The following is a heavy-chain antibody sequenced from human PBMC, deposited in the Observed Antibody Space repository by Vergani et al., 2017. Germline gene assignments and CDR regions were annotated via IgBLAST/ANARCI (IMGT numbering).Heavy chain of an antibody. J-gene: IGHJ6*03. D-gene: IGHD3-16*02. CDR3: ARASLRALVGYYYYMDV. Sequence: QVQLQESGPRLVRPSQTLSLTCTVSGGSINTGAYYWSWIRQPAGKGLEWIGRVYTSGMTNYNPSLKSRVTILVDRSKSQLSLKLTSVTAGDTAVYFCARASLRALVGYYYYMDVWGKGKTVVVSS. CDR2: VYTSGMT. CDR1: GGSINTGAYY. V-gene: IGHV4-61*02.